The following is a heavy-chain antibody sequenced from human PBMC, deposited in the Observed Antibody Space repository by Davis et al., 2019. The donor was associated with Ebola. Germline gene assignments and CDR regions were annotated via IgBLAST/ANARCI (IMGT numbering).Heavy chain of an antibody. V-gene: IGHV3-73*01. J-gene: IGHJ6*02. CDR2: IRSKANSFAT. Sequence: PGGSLRLSCAASGFTFSGSAMHWVRQASGKGLEWVGRIRSKANSFATAYAASVKGRFTISRDDSKNTAYLQMNSLKTEDTAVYYCAAVRYYYYYGMDVWDQGTTVTVSS. CDR1: GFTFSGSA. CDR3: AAVRYYYYYGMDV. D-gene: IGHD6-19*01.